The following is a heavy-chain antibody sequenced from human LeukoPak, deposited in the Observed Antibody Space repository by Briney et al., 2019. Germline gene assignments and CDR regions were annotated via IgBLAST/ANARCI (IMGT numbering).Heavy chain of an antibody. Sequence: SETLSLTCTVSGGSLSSGSYYWTWIRQSAGKGLEWIGRIYSNGSTNYNPSLKSRVTISVDTSKNQFSLKLSSVTAADTAVYYCAREIFGVVIQYNWFAPWGQGTLVTVSS. CDR1: GGSLSSGSYY. V-gene: IGHV4-61*02. D-gene: IGHD3-3*01. CDR2: IYSNGST. CDR3: AREIFGVVIQYNWFAP. J-gene: IGHJ5*02.